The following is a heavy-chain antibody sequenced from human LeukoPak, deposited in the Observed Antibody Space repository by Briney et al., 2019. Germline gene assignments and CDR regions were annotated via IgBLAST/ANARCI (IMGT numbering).Heavy chain of an antibody. J-gene: IGHJ4*02. CDR2: IYYSGST. CDR1: GGSISSGGYS. D-gene: IGHD3-10*01. V-gene: IGHV4-30-4*07. Sequence: SETLSLTCAVSGGSISSGGYSWSWIRQPPGKGLEWIGYIYYSGSTYYNPSLKSRVTMSVDTSKNQFSLKLSSVTAADTAVYYCARDSVVRGHLWGQGTLVTVSS. CDR3: ARDSVVRGHL.